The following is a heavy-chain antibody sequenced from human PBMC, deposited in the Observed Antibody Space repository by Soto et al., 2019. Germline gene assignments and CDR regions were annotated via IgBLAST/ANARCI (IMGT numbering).Heavy chain of an antibody. CDR1: GFTFSSYW. J-gene: IGHJ3*02. Sequence: PGGSLRLSCAASGFTFSSYWMHWVRQAPGKGLVWVSRINSDGSSTSYADSVKGRFTISRDNAKNTLYLQMNSLRAEDTAVYYCARGGAYDFWSGYDAFDIWGQGTMVTVSS. CDR3: ARGGAYDFWSGYDAFDI. V-gene: IGHV3-74*01. D-gene: IGHD3-3*01. CDR2: INSDGSST.